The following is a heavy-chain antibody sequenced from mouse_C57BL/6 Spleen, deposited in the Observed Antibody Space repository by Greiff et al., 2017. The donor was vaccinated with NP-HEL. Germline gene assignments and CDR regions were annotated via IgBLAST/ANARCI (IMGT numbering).Heavy chain of an antibody. D-gene: IGHD2-1*01. J-gene: IGHJ1*03. CDR3: ARSGIYYGNSWYFDV. CDR1: GYTFTSYW. V-gene: IGHV1-50*01. Sequence: QVQLQQPGAELVKPGASVKLSCKASGYTFTSYWMQWVKQRPGQGLEWIGEIDPSDSYTNYNQKLKGKATLTVDTSSSTAYMQLSSLTSEDSAVYYCARSGIYYGNSWYFDVWGTGTTVTVSS. CDR2: IDPSDSYT.